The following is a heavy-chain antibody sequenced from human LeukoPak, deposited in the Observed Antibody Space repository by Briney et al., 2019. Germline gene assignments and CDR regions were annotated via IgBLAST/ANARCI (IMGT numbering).Heavy chain of an antibody. Sequence: ASVKVSCKASAYTFTGYYMHWVRQAPGQGLEWMVWIYPNSGGTNYAQKFQGRVTMTRDTSISTAYMELSRLRSDDTAVYYCARSEQFPYYMDVWGKGTTVTVSS. D-gene: IGHD6-19*01. CDR3: ARSEQFPYYMDV. CDR2: IYPNSGGT. V-gene: IGHV1-2*02. CDR1: AYTFTGYY. J-gene: IGHJ6*03.